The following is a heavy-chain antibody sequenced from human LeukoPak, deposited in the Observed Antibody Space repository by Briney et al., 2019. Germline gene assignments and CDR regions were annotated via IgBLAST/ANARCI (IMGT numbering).Heavy chain of an antibody. J-gene: IGHJ4*02. Sequence: ASVKVSCTVSGYTLTELSMHWVRQAPGKGLEWMGGFDPEDGETIYAQKFQGRVTMTEDTSTDTAYMELSSLRSEGTAVYYCATGQRTTVVTPHYFDYWGQGTLVTVSS. CDR1: GYTLTELS. CDR2: FDPEDGET. D-gene: IGHD4-23*01. V-gene: IGHV1-24*01. CDR3: ATGQRTTVVTPHYFDY.